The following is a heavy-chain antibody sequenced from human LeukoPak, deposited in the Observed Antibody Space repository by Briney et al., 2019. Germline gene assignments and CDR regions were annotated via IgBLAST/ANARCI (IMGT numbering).Heavy chain of an antibody. V-gene: IGHV4-30-4*08. CDR1: GGSISSGEYY. D-gene: IGHD7-27*01. CDR3: ARGTGDGTDSFDY. CDR2: IYYSGST. Sequence: PSETLSLTCTVSGGSISSGEYYWSWIRQPPGKGLEWIGYIYYSGSTYYNPSLKSRVTISVDTSKNQFSLKLSSVTAADTAVYYCARGTGDGTDSFDYWGQGTLVTVSS. J-gene: IGHJ4*02.